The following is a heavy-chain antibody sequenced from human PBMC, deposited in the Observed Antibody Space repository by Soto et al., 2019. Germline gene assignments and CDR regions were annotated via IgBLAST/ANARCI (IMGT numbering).Heavy chain of an antibody. V-gene: IGHV1-69*01. J-gene: IGHJ3*02. Sequence: QVQLVQSGAEVKKPGSSGKVSCKASGGTFSSYAISWVRQAPGQGLEWMGGIIPIFGTANYAQKFQGRATITEDESTSTDYMELSSLRSEDTAVYYCARDFPHEGGAFDIGGQGTMVTVSS. CDR2: IIPIFGTA. CDR1: GGTFSSYA. CDR3: ARDFPHEGGAFDI.